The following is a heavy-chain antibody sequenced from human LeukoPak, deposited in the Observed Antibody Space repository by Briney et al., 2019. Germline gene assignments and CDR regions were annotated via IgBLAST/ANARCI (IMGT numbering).Heavy chain of an antibody. D-gene: IGHD1-26*01. J-gene: IGHJ4*02. CDR3: ARDMGSGSLHF. Sequence: WASVKVSCKASGYTFTGYYMHWVRQAPGQGLEWMGWINPNRGGTNYAQTFQDRVTITRDTSASTAYMELSSLRPEDTAVYYCARDMGSGSLHFWGQGTLVTVSS. CDR2: INPNRGGT. V-gene: IGHV1-2*02. CDR1: GYTFTGYY.